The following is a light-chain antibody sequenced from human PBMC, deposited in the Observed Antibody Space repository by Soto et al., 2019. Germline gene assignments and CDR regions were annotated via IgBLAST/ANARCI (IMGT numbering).Light chain of an antibody. CDR1: SSDFGGYNY. J-gene: IGLJ1*01. CDR3: RSYTTSNTRQIV. Sequence: QSALTQPASVAGSPGQSITISFTGTSSDFGGYNYVSWYQHHPGKAPKLMIYDGSNRPSGVSNRFSGSKSGNTASLTISGLQPEDEADYYCRSYTTSNTRQIVFGTGTKVTVL. V-gene: IGLV2-14*03. CDR2: DGS.